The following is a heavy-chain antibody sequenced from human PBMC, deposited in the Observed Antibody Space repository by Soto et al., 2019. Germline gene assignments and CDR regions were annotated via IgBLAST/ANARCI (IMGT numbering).Heavy chain of an antibody. Sequence: GESLKISCKGSGYSFTSYWISWVRQMPGKGLEWMGRIDPSDSYTNYSPSFQGHVTISADKSISTAYLQWSSLKASDTAMYYCARRQRGKLVWAYYYGMDVWGQGTTVTVSS. J-gene: IGHJ6*02. D-gene: IGHD3-16*01. CDR2: IDPSDSYT. V-gene: IGHV5-10-1*01. CDR1: GYSFTSYW. CDR3: ARRQRGKLVWAYYYGMDV.